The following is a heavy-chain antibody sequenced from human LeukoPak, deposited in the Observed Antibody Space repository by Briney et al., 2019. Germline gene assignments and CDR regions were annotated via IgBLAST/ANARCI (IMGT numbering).Heavy chain of an antibody. J-gene: IGHJ4*02. V-gene: IGHV1-24*01. CDR1: GYTLTELS. CDR3: AIRNCYDSSGYYYFDY. Sequence: ASVKVSCKVSGYTLTELSMHWVRQAPGKGLEWMGGFDPEDGETIYAQKFQGRVTMTEDTSTDTAYMELSSLRSEDTAVYYCAIRNCYDSSGYYYFDYWGQGTLVTVSS. D-gene: IGHD3-22*01. CDR2: FDPEDGET.